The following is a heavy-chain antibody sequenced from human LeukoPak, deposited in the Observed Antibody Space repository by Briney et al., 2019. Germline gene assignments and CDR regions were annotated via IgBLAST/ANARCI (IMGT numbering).Heavy chain of an antibody. D-gene: IGHD6-19*01. J-gene: IGHJ4*02. CDR2: IMNAGGST. Sequence: PGGSLRLSCAASGFTFSSYAMSWVRQAPGKGLEWVSTIMNAGGSTYYADSVKGRSTISRDNSKNTLYLQMNSLRAEDTAVYYCAIPPHLDSAWYGGNYWGQGTLVTVSS. V-gene: IGHV3-23*01. CDR3: AIPPHLDSAWYGGNY. CDR1: GFTFSSYA.